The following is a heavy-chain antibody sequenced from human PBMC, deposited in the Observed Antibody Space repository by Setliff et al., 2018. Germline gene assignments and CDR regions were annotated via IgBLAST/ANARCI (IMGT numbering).Heavy chain of an antibody. J-gene: IGHJ4*02. CDR2: IYHGGKT. CDR3: ARTGTYRYFDS. V-gene: IGHV4-39*01. Sequence: PSETLSLTCTVSGGSISSGVYYWGWIRQPPGKGLEWIGRIYHGGKTYYNTSLESRLIISVDTSKNQFSLKLRSVTTADTAVYYCARTGTYRYFDSWGQGTLVTVSS. D-gene: IGHD1-1*01. CDR1: GGSISSGVYY.